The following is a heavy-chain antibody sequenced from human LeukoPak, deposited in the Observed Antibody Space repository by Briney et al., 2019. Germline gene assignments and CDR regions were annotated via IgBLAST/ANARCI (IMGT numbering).Heavy chain of an antibody. CDR3: ARDSDGSGSYELSWFDP. CDR1: GYTFTSYD. D-gene: IGHD3-10*01. V-gene: IGHV1-18*01. J-gene: IGHJ5*02. CDR2: ISAYNGST. Sequence: GASVKVSCKASGYTFTSYDISWVRQAPGQGLERMGWISAYNGSTNYAQKLQGRVTMTTDTSTSTAYMELRSLRSDDTAVYYCARDSDGSGSYELSWFDPWGQGTLVTVSS.